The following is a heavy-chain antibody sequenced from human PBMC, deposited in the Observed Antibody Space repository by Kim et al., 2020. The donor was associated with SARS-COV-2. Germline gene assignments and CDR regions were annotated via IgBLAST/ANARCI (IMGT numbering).Heavy chain of an antibody. CDR3: ARGRVPAAFLYYYYYGMDV. D-gene: IGHD2-2*01. V-gene: IGHV4-34*01. Sequence: SETLSLTCAVYGGSFSGYYWSWIRQPPGKGLEWIGEINHSGSTNYNPSLKSRVTISVDTSKNQFSLKLSSVTAADTAVYYCARGRVPAAFLYYYYYGMDVWGQGTTVTVSS. J-gene: IGHJ6*02. CDR2: INHSGST. CDR1: GGSFSGYY.